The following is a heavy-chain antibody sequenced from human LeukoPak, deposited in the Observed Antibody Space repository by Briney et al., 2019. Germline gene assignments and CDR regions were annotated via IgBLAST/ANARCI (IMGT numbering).Heavy chain of an antibody. D-gene: IGHD4-17*01. Sequence: SETLSLTCTVSGGSISSYYWSWIRQPPGKGLEWIGYIYYSGSTNYNPSLKSRVTISVDTSKNQFSLKLSSVTAADTAVYYCARDGYGDYGYFDYWGQGTLVTVSS. J-gene: IGHJ4*02. V-gene: IGHV4-59*01. CDR3: ARDGYGDYGYFDY. CDR2: IYYSGST. CDR1: GGSISSYY.